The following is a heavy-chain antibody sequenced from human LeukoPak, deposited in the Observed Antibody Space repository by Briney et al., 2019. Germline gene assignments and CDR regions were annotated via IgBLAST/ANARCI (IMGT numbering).Heavy chain of an antibody. V-gene: IGHV3-23*01. J-gene: IGHJ4*02. CDR2: ISDGGANT. D-gene: IGHD6-6*01. CDR1: GFTFSIYG. Sequence: PGGSLRLSCAASGFTFSIYGMNWVRQAPGKGREWGSGISDGGANTNYADSGKGRFTISRDNSKNTLYLQMHSLRPEDTAIYYCANLRAARPGYWGQGTLVTVSS. CDR3: ANLRAARPGY.